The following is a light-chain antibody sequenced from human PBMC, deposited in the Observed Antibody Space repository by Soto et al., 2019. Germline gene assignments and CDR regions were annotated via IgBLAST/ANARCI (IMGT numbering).Light chain of an antibody. J-gene: IGLJ2*01. CDR1: SSDVGSYNL. V-gene: IGLV2-23*01. CDR3: CSYVGTSLG. Sequence: QSALTQPASVSGSPGQSITMSCTGTSSDVGSYNLVSWYQQHPGKAPKLMIYEGSKRPSGVSNRFSGSKSGNTASLTISGLQAEDEADYYCCSYVGTSLGFGGGTKLTVL. CDR2: EGS.